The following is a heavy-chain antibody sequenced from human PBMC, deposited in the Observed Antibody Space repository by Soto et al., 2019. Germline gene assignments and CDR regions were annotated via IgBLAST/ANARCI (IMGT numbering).Heavy chain of an antibody. CDR1: GFNFNAYV. J-gene: IGHJ6*02. CDR3: AKKSCSSPGCPYGMDV. V-gene: IGHV3-23*01. Sequence: GGSLRLSCAASGFNFNAYVMNWVRQAPGKGLEWVSIISFTGDSRYYADSVKDRFTISRDNSQNTLYLQMNSLRAEDTAVYYCAKKSCSSPGCPYGMDVWGQGTPVTSP. D-gene: IGHD2-2*01. CDR2: ISFTGDSR.